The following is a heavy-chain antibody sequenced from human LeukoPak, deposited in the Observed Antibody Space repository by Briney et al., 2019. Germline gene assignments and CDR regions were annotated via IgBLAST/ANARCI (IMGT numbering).Heavy chain of an antibody. D-gene: IGHD6-19*01. CDR2: ISSSSSTI. CDR1: GFTFSSYS. Sequence: GGSLRLSCAASGFTFSSYSMNWVRQAPGKGLEWVSYISSSSSTIYYADSVKGRFTISRDNAKNSLYLQMNSLRAEDTAVYYCARDTEQWLVPGPNWFDPWGQGTLVTVSS. V-gene: IGHV3-48*04. J-gene: IGHJ5*02. CDR3: ARDTEQWLVPGPNWFDP.